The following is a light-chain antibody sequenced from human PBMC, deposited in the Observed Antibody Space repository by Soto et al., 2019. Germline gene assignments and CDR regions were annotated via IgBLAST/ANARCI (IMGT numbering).Light chain of an antibody. V-gene: IGLV1-51*02. CDR3: GTWDSSLFAL. CDR1: SSNIGSND. J-gene: IGLJ1*01. CDR2: ENS. Sequence: QSVLTQPPSVSAAPGQKVTISCSGNSSNIGSNDVSWYQQLPGKAPKLLIYENSQRPSGIPDRFSGSKSGTSATLGITGLQTGDEADYYCGTWDSSLFALFETGTKVTV.